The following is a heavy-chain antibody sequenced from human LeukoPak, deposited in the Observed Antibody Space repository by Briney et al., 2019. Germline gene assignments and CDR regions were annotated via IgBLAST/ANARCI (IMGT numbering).Heavy chain of an antibody. Sequence: PGGSLRLSCVPSGFTFSSYSMDWVRQAPGKGLEWVSSISSYSSYIYHAHSVRGRFTISRDNAKNSLYLQMNSLRAADTAVYYCAKPVAGDRYFDYWGKGTLVTVSS. V-gene: IGHV3-21*01. CDR2: ISSYSSYI. D-gene: IGHD3-16*01. J-gene: IGHJ4*02. CDR1: GFTFSSYS. CDR3: AKPVAGDRYFDY.